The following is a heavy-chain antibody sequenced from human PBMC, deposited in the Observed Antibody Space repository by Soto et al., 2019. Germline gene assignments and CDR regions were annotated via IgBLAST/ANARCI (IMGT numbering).Heavy chain of an antibody. CDR3: VRDERYSCRGGSCYYFDY. Sequence: QVHMVQSGAEVKKPGASVKVSCKASGYAFTSYGMSWVRQAPGQGLEWMGWISTYNSDTNSAQRLQGRITMTTDTSTSTAYTDLRSLTSDLTAVYYGVRDERYSCRGGSCYYFDYWGQGTLVSVSS. D-gene: IGHD2-15*01. CDR2: ISTYNSDT. CDR1: GYAFTSYG. V-gene: IGHV1-18*04. J-gene: IGHJ4*02.